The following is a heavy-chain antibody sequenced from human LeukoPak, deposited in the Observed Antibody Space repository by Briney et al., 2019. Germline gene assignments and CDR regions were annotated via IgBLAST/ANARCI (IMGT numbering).Heavy chain of an antibody. CDR2: AYHSGIT. V-gene: IGHV4-59*01. CDR3: ARHGGTFDP. CDR1: GGSISSYG. J-gene: IGHJ5*02. Sequence: SETLSLTCTVSGGSISSYGWSWIRQPPGKGLEWIGYAYHSGITNYNPSLKSRVTISVDTSESQFSLRLSSVTAADTAIYYCARHGGTFDPWGQGILVTVSS. D-gene: IGHD1-1*01.